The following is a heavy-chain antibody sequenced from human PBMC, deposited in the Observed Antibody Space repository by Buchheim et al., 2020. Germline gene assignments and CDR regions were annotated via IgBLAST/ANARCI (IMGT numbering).Heavy chain of an antibody. D-gene: IGHD6-13*01. J-gene: IGHJ5*02. CDR1: GCTLTNCW. CDR3: ARKTAIAAAGFDP. Sequence: EVQLVQSGADVKKPGESLKISCKASGCTLTNCWIAWVRQMPGKGLEWMGIIYLGDSDTRDSPSFQGQVTISADQSIRHAYPQWSSLKVSDSGMYYCARKTAIAAAGFDPWGQGTL. V-gene: IGHV5-51*01. CDR2: IYLGDSDT.